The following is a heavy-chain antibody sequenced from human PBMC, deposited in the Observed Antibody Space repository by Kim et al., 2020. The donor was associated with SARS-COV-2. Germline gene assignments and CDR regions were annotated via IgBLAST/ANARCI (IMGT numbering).Heavy chain of an antibody. CDR1: GFTFDNYA. CDR2: ITGDGSST. Sequence: GGSLRLSCAASGFTFDNYAMHWVRQAPGKGMEWVSLITGDGSSTYYADSVKGRFTISRDNSKNSLYLQMNSLRTEDTALYYCTKDIWGFSDYDYTPSDY. V-gene: IGHV3-43*02. D-gene: IGHD5-12*01. CDR3: TKDIWGFSDYDYTPSDY. J-gene: IGHJ4*01.